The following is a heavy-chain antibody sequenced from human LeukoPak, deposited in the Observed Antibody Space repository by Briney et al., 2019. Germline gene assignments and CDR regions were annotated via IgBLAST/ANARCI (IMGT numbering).Heavy chain of an antibody. D-gene: IGHD3-9*01. Sequence: GGSLRLSCVGSGFTFGSYWMSWIRQAPGKGLEWVANIKHDGSDHYYADSVAGRFTISRDNAKNSLYLEMSSLRAEGAAVYFCVRHPGSYNVLTGYSYYFDYWGQGTLVTVSS. CDR3: VRHPGSYNVLTGYSYYFDY. CDR1: GFTFGSYW. CDR2: IKHDGSDH. J-gene: IGHJ4*02. V-gene: IGHV3-7*01.